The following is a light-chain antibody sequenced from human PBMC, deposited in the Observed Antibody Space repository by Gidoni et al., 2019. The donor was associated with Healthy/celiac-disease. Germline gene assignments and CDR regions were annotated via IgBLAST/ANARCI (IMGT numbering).Light chain of an antibody. CDR3: QKSYSTPLT. CDR2: AAS. CDR1: QSISSY. V-gene: IGKV1-39*01. J-gene: IGKJ4*01. Sequence: DIQMTQSPSSLSASVGYRVTITCRASQSISSYLNWYQKKPGKAPKLLIYAASSVQSGVPSRLSGGGSGKDFTLTISSLHPEDFATYYGQKSYSTPLTFGGGTKVEIK.